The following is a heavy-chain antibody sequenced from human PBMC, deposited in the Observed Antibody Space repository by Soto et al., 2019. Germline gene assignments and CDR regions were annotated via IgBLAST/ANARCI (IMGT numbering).Heavy chain of an antibody. D-gene: IGHD1-26*01. Sequence: SETLSLTCAVYGGSFSGYYWSWIRQPPGKGLEWIGEINHSGSTNYNPSLKSRVTISVDTSKNQFSLKLSSVTAADTAVYYCARDLMGKVGATESYYYYYGMDVWGQGTTVTVSS. CDR2: INHSGST. V-gene: IGHV4-34*01. CDR1: GGSFSGYY. CDR3: ARDLMGKVGATESYYYYYGMDV. J-gene: IGHJ6*02.